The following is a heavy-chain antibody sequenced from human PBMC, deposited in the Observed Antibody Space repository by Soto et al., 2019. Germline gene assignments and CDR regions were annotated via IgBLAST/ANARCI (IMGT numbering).Heavy chain of an antibody. Sequence: GGSLRLSCAASGFTFSSYAMHWVRQAPGKGLEWVAVISYDGSNKYYADSVKGRFTISRDNSKNTLYLQMNSLRAEDTAVYYCARGGYSYAYNWFDPWGQGTLVTVSS. CDR2: ISYDGSNK. D-gene: IGHD5-18*01. J-gene: IGHJ5*02. CDR3: ARGGYSYAYNWFDP. CDR1: GFTFSSYA. V-gene: IGHV3-30-3*01.